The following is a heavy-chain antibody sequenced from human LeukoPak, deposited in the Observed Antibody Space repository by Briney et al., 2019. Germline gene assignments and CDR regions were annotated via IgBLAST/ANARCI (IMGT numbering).Heavy chain of an antibody. CDR1: GGSISSYY. J-gene: IGHJ3*02. V-gene: IGHV4-59*01. CDR2: IYYSGST. CDR3: ARGPEGWQQLVLLAFDI. Sequence: PSETLSLTCTVSGGSISSYYWSWIRQPPGKGLEWIGYIYYSGSTNYNPSLKSRVTISVDTSENQFSLKLSSVTAADTAVYYCARGPEGWQQLVLLAFDIWGQGTMVTVSS. D-gene: IGHD6-13*01.